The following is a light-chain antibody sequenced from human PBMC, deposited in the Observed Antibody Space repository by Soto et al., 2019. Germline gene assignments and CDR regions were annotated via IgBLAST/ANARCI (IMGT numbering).Light chain of an antibody. CDR2: DAS. V-gene: IGKV1-5*01. CDR1: QTISRW. Sequence: DLQITQSPSTLSGSVGDRVTITCRASQTISRWLAWYQQKPGKAPKILISDASILENGVPSRFSGTGSGTEFTLTISNLQPDDFATYFCQQYNSFSLITFGQGTRLEIK. CDR3: QQYNSFSLIT. J-gene: IGKJ5*01.